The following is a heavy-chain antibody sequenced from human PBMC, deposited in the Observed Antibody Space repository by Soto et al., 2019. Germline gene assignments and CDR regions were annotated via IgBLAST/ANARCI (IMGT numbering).Heavy chain of an antibody. Sequence: GESLKISCKGSGYSFTSYWIGWVRQMPGKGLEWMGIIYPGDSDTRYSPSFQGQVTISADKSISTAYLQWSSLKASDTAMYYCAREDGDYGPLHYYGMDVWGQGTTVTSP. CDR2: IYPGDSDT. D-gene: IGHD4-17*01. CDR1: GYSFTSYW. V-gene: IGHV5-51*01. CDR3: AREDGDYGPLHYYGMDV. J-gene: IGHJ6*02.